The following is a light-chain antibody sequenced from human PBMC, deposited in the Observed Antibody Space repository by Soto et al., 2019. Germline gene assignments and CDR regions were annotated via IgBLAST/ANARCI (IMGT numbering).Light chain of an antibody. J-gene: IGLJ2*01. CDR3: QSYGSSLSGVV. V-gene: IGLV1-40*01. CDR1: SSNIGAGYD. Sequence: QSVLTQPPSVSWAPGQKVTISCTGSSSNIGAGYDVHWYQQLPGTAPKLLIYGNTNRPSGVPDRFSGSKSGNSASLAITGLQAEDEADYYCQSYGSSLSGVVFGGGTKLTVL. CDR2: GNT.